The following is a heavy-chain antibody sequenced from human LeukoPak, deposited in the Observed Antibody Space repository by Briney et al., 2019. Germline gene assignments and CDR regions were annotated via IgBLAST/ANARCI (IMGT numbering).Heavy chain of an antibody. CDR2: ISSPGSST. V-gene: IGHV3-23*01. J-gene: IGHJ4*02. D-gene: IGHD2-2*01. CDR3: AKRGIPTSAYYFDY. CDR1: GFTFDSYA. Sequence: PGGSLRLSCAASGFTFDSYAMTWVRQAPGKGLEWVSYISSPGSSTFYADSVKGRFTISRDNSKNTLYLQMNSLRAEDTAVCYCAKRGIPTSAYYFDYWGQGTLITVSS.